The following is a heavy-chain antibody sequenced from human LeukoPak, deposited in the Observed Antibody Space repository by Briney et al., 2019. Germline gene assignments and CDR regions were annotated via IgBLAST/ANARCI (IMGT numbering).Heavy chain of an antibody. V-gene: IGHV3-23*01. CDR3: ASHRPALWFGELLDAFDI. D-gene: IGHD3-10*01. Sequence: PGGSLRLSCAASGFTFGSYAMSWVRQAPGKGLEWVSAISGSGSTTYYADSVKGRFTISRDNSKKTLFLQVNSLRAEDTAVYYCASHRPALWFGELLDAFDIWGQGTMVTVSS. CDR1: GFTFGSYA. J-gene: IGHJ3*02. CDR2: ISGSGSTT.